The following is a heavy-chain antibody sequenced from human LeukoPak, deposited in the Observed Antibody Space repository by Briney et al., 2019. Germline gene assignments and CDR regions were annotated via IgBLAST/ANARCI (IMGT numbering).Heavy chain of an antibody. Sequence: GRSLRLSCAASGFTFSNSGMHWVRQAPGKGLEWVAVIWNDGKKTYYAESVKGRFTVSRDNSKNTLYLEMNSLRVEDTAVYYCARDLNRYFDYWGQGTLVTVSS. V-gene: IGHV3-33*01. CDR2: IWNDGKKT. CDR1: GFTFSNSG. J-gene: IGHJ4*02. CDR3: ARDLNRYFDY.